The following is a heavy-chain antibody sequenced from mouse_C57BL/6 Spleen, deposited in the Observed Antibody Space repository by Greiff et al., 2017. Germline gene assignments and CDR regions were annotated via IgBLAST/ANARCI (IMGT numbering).Heavy chain of an antibody. CDR2: IDPETGGT. V-gene: IGHV1-15*01. CDR3: TRGPIRV. Sequence: VQLQESGAELVRPGASVTLSCKASGYTFTDYEMHWVKQTPVHGLEWIGAIDPETGGTAYNQKFKGKAILTADKSSSTAYMELRSLTSEDSAVYYCTRGPIRVWGTGTTVTVSS. CDR1: GYTFTDYE. J-gene: IGHJ1*03.